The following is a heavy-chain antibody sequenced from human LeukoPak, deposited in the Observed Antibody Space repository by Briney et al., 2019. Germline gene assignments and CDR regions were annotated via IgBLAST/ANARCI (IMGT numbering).Heavy chain of an antibody. V-gene: IGHV3-53*01. Sequence: GGSLRLSCAASGFTFSSYEMNWVRQAPGKGLEWVSVIYSGGITYYADSVKGRFTISRDNSKNTLYLQMNSLRAEDTAVYYCARHIDYGGNSGTGAFDIWGQGTMVTVSS. J-gene: IGHJ3*02. CDR1: GFTFSSYE. CDR2: IYSGGIT. CDR3: ARHIDYGGNSGTGAFDI. D-gene: IGHD4-23*01.